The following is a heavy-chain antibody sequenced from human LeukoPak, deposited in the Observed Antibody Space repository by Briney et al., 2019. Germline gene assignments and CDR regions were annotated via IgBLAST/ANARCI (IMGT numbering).Heavy chain of an antibody. D-gene: IGHD5-18*01. CDR3: ARQTWIELWHFDY. CDR2: TYYSGCT. J-gene: IGHJ4*02. CDR1: GDSIGSSIYY. V-gene: IGHV4-39*01. Sequence: KPSETLSLTCTVSGDSIGSSIYYWAWIRRPPGKGLEWIGSTYYSGCTYYTPSLKSRVTISVETSKNKFSLKVYSVTAADTAVYYCARQTWIELWHFDYWGQGALVTVSS.